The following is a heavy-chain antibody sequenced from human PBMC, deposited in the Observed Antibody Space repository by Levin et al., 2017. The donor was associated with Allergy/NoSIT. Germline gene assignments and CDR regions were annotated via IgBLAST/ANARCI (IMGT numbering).Heavy chain of an antibody. Sequence: SCAASGFTFSSYEMNWVRQAPGKGLEWVSYIDSSGSAKYYGDSVKGRFTVSRDNAKNSLYLQMNSLRVEDTAVYYCARPGRRRYEGYWGQGTLVTVSS. J-gene: IGHJ4*02. CDR3: ARPGRRRYEGY. CDR1: GFTFSSYE. V-gene: IGHV3-48*03. D-gene: IGHD1-26*01. CDR2: IDSSGSAK.